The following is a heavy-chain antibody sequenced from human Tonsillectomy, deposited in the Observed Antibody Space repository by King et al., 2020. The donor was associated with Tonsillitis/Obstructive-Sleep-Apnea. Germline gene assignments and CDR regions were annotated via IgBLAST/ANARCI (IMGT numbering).Heavy chain of an antibody. V-gene: IGHV3-64D*06. Sequence: EVQLVESGGGLVQPGGSLRLSCSASGFTFSSYAMHWVRQAPGKGLEYVSAISSNGGSTYYADSVKGRFTISRDNSKNTLYLQMSSLRAEDTAVYYCVKVDDYGDYVGYYYYYMDVWGKGTTVTVSS. CDR2: ISSNGGST. CDR1: GFTFSSYA. CDR3: VKVDDYGDYVGYYYYYMDV. J-gene: IGHJ6*03. D-gene: IGHD4-17*01.